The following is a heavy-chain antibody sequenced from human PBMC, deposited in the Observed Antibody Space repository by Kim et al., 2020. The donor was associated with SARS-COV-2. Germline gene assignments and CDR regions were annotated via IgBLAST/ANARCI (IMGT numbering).Heavy chain of an antibody. V-gene: IGHV3-30*04. J-gene: IGHJ3*02. D-gene: IGHD5-12*01. Sequence: GGSLRLSCAASGFTLGSYAMHWVRQAPDKGLEWVAVISYAGSNKYYADSVKGRFTISRDNPKNTFYMQMNSLRPEDTAVYYCVRDRNSGYDPDVGFDPFDIWGQGTIVIVSA. CDR1: GFTLGSYA. CDR2: ISYAGSNK. CDR3: VRDRNSGYDPDVGFDPFDI.